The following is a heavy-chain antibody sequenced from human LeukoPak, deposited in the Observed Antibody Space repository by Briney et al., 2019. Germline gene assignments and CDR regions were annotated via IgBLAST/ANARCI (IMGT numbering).Heavy chain of an antibody. CDR1: GYSFTTFH. D-gene: IGHD3/OR15-3a*01. Sequence: ASVKVSCKAAGYSFTTFHINWVRQAPGQGPEWMGWANPDTGNTGFAQKFQGRVTITQNSSVTTVYMELSSLTSEDTAVYYCARRGLVAGIYDLVYGFDLWGQGTMVTVSS. V-gene: IGHV1-8*03. J-gene: IGHJ3*01. CDR2: ANPDTGNT. CDR3: ARRGLVAGIYDLVYGFDL.